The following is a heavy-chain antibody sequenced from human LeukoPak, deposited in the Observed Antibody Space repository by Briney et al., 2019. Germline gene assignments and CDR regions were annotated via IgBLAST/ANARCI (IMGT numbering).Heavy chain of an antibody. V-gene: IGHV3-23*01. CDR2: ITAGGGST. CDR3: VKGRYCGGTSCSYFDC. CDR1: GFIFSTYG. J-gene: IGHJ4*02. Sequence: PGGSLRLSCVASGFIFSTYGMSWVRRAPEKGLEWVSTITAGGGSTYYADPVKGRFTISRDNSKNTLYLQMNSLRAEDTAIYYCVKGRYCGGTSCSYFDCWGQGTLVTFSS. D-gene: IGHD2-2*01.